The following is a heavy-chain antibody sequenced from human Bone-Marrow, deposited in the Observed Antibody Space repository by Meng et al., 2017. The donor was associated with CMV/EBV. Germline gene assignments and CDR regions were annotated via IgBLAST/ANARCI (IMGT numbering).Heavy chain of an antibody. D-gene: IGHD3-10*01. Sequence: SVKVSCKASGGTFSSYAISWVRQAPGQGLEWMGGIIPILGIANYAQKFRGRVTITTDESTSTAYMELTSLRSEDTAVYYCARAHWVRGVIISDAFDIWGQGTMVTVSS. CDR1: GGTFSSYA. CDR3: ARAHWVRGVIISDAFDI. V-gene: IGHV1-69*10. J-gene: IGHJ3*02. CDR2: IIPILGIA.